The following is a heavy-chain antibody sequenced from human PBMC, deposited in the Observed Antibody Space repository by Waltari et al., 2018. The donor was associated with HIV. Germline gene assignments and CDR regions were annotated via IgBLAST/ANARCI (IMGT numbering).Heavy chain of an antibody. J-gene: IGHJ4*02. CDR3: AKPWHLFDY. D-gene: IGHD3-3*02. Sequence: EVQLVKSGGGLVKPGGSLRLSCAASGFPFSNAWMSWVRQAPGKGLEGVGRNKSKTHGETTDYAAPVKGRFTISRDDSKNMLYLQMNSLKTEDTAVYYCAKPWHLFDYWGQGVLVTVSS. V-gene: IGHV3-15*01. CDR2: NKSKTHGETT. CDR1: GFPFSNAW.